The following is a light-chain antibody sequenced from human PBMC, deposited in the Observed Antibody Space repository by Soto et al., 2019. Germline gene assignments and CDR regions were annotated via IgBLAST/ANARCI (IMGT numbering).Light chain of an antibody. V-gene: IGLV2-8*01. Sequence: HSVLTRPASASGSPGQSVTISSTGTSSDVGGYNYVSWYHQHPGKAPKLMIYEVTKRPSGVPDRFSGSKSGNTASLTVSGLQPEAEAIYYCSSYAGSNNLIFGGGTKVTVL. CDR1: SSDVGGYNY. CDR2: EVT. J-gene: IGLJ2*01. CDR3: SSYAGSNNLI.